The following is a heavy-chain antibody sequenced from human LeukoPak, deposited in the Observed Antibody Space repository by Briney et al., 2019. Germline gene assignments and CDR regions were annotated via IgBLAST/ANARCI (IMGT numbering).Heavy chain of an antibody. J-gene: IGHJ6*03. V-gene: IGHV3-30*04. CDR3: ARDNPGGLRYYYYMDV. Sequence: GGPLRLSCAASGFTFSSYAMHWVRQAPGKGLEWVAVISYDGSNKYYADSVKGRFTISRDNSKNTLYLQMNSLRAEDTAVYYCARDNPGGLRYYYYMDVWGKGTTVTVSS. CDR2: ISYDGSNK. D-gene: IGHD1-14*01. CDR1: GFTFSSYA.